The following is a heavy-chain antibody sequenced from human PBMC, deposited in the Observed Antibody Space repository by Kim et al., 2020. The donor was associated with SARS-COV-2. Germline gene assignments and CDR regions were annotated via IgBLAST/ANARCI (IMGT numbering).Heavy chain of an antibody. CDR3: VRLTPPLTLQCSGDSCYED. CDR1: GGSISGSPYY. J-gene: IGHJ4*02. CDR2: IYYTGSS. Sequence: SETLSLTCTVSGGSISGSPYYWAWIRQPPGKGPEWIGHIYYTGSSYYNPSLRSRVTLSVDTSKNNFSLQVKSVTAADTAVYYCVRLTPPLTLQCSGDSCYEDWRRGALVTVSS. V-gene: IGHV4-39*01. D-gene: IGHD2-15*01.